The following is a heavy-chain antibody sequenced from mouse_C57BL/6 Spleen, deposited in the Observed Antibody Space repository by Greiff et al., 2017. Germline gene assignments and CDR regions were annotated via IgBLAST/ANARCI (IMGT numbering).Heavy chain of an antibody. J-gene: IGHJ1*03. D-gene: IGHD2-12*01. CDR3: ARWIRRRGWYFDV. CDR2: INPNNGGT. CDR1: GYTFTDYY. V-gene: IGHV1-18*01. Sequence: VHVQQSGPELVKPGASVKIPCTASGYTFTDYYMDWVKQSHGKSLEWIGDINPNNGGTIYNQKFKGKATLTVDKSSTTAYMELRSLTSEDTAVYYCARWIRRRGWYFDVWGTGTTVTVSS.